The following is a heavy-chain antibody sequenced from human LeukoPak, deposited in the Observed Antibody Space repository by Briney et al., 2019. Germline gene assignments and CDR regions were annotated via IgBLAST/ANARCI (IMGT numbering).Heavy chain of an antibody. J-gene: IGHJ4*02. CDR3: AKSAGKTMTKSTFDY. CDR1: GFTFSSYA. Sequence: GGSLRLSCAASGFTFSSYAMSWVRQAPGKGLEWVSAISVSGGSTYYADSVKGRFTISRDNSKNTLYLQMNSLRAEDTAVYYCAKSAGKTMTKSTFDYWGQGTLVTVSS. D-gene: IGHD4-11*01. V-gene: IGHV3-23*01. CDR2: ISVSGGST.